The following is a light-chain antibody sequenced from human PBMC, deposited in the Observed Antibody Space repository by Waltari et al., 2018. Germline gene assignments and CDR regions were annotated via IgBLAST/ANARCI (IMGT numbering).Light chain of an antibody. CDR1: QSVLYSSNKKNY. V-gene: IGKV4-1*01. J-gene: IGKJ1*01. CDR2: WAT. CDR3: QQYYSTLSWT. Sequence: DIVMTQSPDSLAVSLGERATITCKSSQSVLYSSNKKNYLAWYQQKPGQSPKLLSYWATTREAGVPDRFSGSGSETDFTLTISNLQAEDVAVYYCQQYYSTLSWTFGQGTKVEIK.